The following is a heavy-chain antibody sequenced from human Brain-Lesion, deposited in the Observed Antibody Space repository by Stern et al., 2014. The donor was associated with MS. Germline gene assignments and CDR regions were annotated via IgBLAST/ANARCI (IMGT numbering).Heavy chain of an antibody. CDR3: ATLSPGAGGNYYRHFDY. V-gene: IGHV1-24*01. CDR2: FDPEDGET. J-gene: IGHJ4*02. D-gene: IGHD1-26*01. CDR1: GYTLTELS. Sequence: QVQLVQSGAEVKKPGASVKVSCKVSGYTLTELSMHWVRQAPRKGLEWIGGFDPEDGETIYAQKFQGRVTRTEDTSTDTAYMELSSLRSEDTAVYYCATLSPGAGGNYYRHFDYWGQGTLVTVSS.